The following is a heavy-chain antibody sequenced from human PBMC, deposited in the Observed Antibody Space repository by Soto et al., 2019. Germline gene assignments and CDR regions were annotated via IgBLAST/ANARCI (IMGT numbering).Heavy chain of an antibody. V-gene: IGHV1-69*02. Sequence: QVQLVQSGAEVKKPGSSVKVSCKASGGTFSSYTISWVRQAPGEGHEWMGRIIPILGIANYAQKFQGRVTITADKSTSTAYMGLSSLRPEDTAVYYCARAGPRGNWRQGTLVTVSS. CDR1: GGTFSSYT. J-gene: IGHJ4*02. CDR3: ARAGPRGN. CDR2: IIPILGIA. D-gene: IGHD6-19*01.